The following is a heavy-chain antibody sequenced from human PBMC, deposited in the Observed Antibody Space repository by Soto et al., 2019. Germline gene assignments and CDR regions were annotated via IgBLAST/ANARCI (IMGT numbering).Heavy chain of an antibody. Sequence: GASVKVSCKASGYTFTSYGISWVQQAPGQGLEWMGWISAYNGNTNYAQKLQGRVTMTTDTSTSTAYMELRSLRSDDTAVYYCARDRGYSYGFDRTEYWGQGTLVTVSS. CDR1: GYTFTSYG. V-gene: IGHV1-18*01. J-gene: IGHJ4*02. CDR2: ISAYNGNT. CDR3: ARDRGYSYGFDRTEY. D-gene: IGHD5-18*01.